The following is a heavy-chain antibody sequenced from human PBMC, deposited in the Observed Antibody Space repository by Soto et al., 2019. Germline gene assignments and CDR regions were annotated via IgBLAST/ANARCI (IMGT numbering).Heavy chain of an antibody. D-gene: IGHD2-21*01. Sequence: SLLKVSWKASGGTFSSYAISWLRQDIGQGLEWMGGIIPIFGTANYAQKFQGRVTITADESTSTAYMELSSLRSEDTAVYYCARERFDPQHSAFDIWGHGTMVTVSS. CDR3: ARERFDPQHSAFDI. V-gene: IGHV1-69*01. J-gene: IGHJ3*02. CDR2: IIPIFGTA. CDR1: GGTFSSYA.